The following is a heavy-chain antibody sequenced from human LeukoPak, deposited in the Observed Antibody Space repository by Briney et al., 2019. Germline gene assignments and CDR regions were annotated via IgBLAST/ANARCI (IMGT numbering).Heavy chain of an antibody. D-gene: IGHD3-16*02. CDR3: ARGTITFGGVIVKFDY. V-gene: IGHV1-18*04. CDR2: ISAYNGNT. Sequence: ASVKVSCKASGYTFTSYGISWVRQAPGQGREWMGWISAYNGNTNYAQKLQGRVTMTTDTSTSTAYMELRSLRSDDTAVYYCARGTITFGGVIVKFDYWGQGTLVTVSS. J-gene: IGHJ4*02. CDR1: GYTFTSYG.